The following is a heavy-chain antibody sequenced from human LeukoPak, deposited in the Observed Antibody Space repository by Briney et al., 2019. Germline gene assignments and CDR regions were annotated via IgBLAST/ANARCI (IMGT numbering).Heavy chain of an antibody. Sequence: SETLSLTCTVSGGSISSSSYYWGCVRQPPGKGLEWVGSIYYSGSTYYNPSLKSRVTISVDTSKNQFSLKLSSVTAADTAVYYCARALRGYSYGSFDYWGQGTLVTVSA. J-gene: IGHJ4*02. CDR3: ARALRGYSYGSFDY. D-gene: IGHD5-18*01. CDR1: GGSISSSSYY. CDR2: IYYSGST. V-gene: IGHV4-39*07.